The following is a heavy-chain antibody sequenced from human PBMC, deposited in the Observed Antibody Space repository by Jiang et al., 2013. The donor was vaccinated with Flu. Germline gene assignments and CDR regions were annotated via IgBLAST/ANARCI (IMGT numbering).Heavy chain of an antibody. D-gene: IGHD6-13*01. V-gene: IGHV1-18*01. CDR2: ISAYSDNT. CDR3: VRTTAGPFRY. J-gene: IGHJ4*02. Sequence: AEVKKPGASVKVSCRASGYTFTSYGITWVRQAPGQGLEWMGWISAYSDNTNYAQKFQDRVAMTTDTSTSTAYMELKSLRSDDTAVYYCVRTTAGPFRYWGQGTLVTVSS. CDR1: GYTFTSYG.